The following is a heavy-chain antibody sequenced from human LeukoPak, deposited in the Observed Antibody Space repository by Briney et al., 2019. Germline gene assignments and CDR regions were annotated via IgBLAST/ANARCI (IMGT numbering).Heavy chain of an antibody. CDR1: GASITTTNFW. Sequence: KPSETLSLTCSVSGASITTTNFWWTWIRQSPGRGLEWIGYIYYSGSTTYNPSLKSRVTISIDTSKNQFSLKLSSVTAADTAVYYCARSYDSSAYYFVYWGQGTLVTVSS. V-gene: IGHV4-61*05. CDR3: ARSYDSSAYYFVY. D-gene: IGHD3-22*01. J-gene: IGHJ4*02. CDR2: IYYSGST.